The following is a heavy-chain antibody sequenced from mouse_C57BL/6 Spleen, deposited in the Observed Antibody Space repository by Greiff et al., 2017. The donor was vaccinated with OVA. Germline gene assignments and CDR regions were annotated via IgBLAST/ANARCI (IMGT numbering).Heavy chain of an antibody. J-gene: IGHJ3*01. V-gene: IGHV1-18*01. CDR1: GYTFTDYN. CDR3: ARSYYSNYAAY. D-gene: IGHD2-5*01. CDR2: INPNNGGT. Sequence: EVQLQQSGPELVKPGASVKIPCKASGYTFTDYNMDWVKQSHGKSLEWIGDINPNNGGTIYNQKFKGKATLTVDKSSSTAYMELRSLTSEDTAVYYCARSYYSNYAAYWGQGTLVTVSA.